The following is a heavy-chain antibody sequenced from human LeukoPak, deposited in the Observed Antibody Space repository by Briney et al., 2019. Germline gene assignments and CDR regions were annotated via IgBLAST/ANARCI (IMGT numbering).Heavy chain of an antibody. D-gene: IGHD3-3*01. J-gene: IGHJ4*02. Sequence: GALVKVSCKASGYTFTGYYMHWVLQAPGQGLEWMGWINPNSGGTNYAQKFQGRVTMTRDTSTSTVYMELSSLRSEDTAVYYCARDIFDFWSGYSAAGGYWGQGTLVTVSS. CDR2: INPNSGGT. V-gene: IGHV1-2*02. CDR3: ARDIFDFWSGYSAAGGY. CDR1: GYTFTGYY.